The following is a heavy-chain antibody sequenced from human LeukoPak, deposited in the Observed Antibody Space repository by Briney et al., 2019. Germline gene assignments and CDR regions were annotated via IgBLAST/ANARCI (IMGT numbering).Heavy chain of an antibody. D-gene: IGHD6-6*01. CDR1: GGSISTYY. V-gene: IGHV4-59*01. J-gene: IGHJ1*01. Sequence: SETLSLTCTVSGGSISTYYWNWIRQPPGKGLEWIGYIYHSGSTNYNPSFQSRVTISVDTSKNQFSLNLNSVTAADTAVYYCARGGAARLHFQNWGQGTLVTVSS. CDR3: ARGGAARLHFQN. CDR2: IYHSGST.